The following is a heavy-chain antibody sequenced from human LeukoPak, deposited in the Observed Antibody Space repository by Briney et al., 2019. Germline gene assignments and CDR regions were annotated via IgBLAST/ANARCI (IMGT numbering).Heavy chain of an antibody. V-gene: IGHV2-5*02. D-gene: IGHD3-10*01. CDR1: GFSLSTSGVG. CDR2: IYWDDDK. CDR3: AHKEYYALGSLGDSFDY. Sequence: SGPTLVNPTQTLTLTCTFSGFSLSTSGVGVGWIRQPPGKALEWLAVIYWDDDKRHSPSLKSRLTITKDTSKNQVVLTVPNMDPVDTATYYCAHKEYYALGSLGDSFDYWGQGTLVTVSS. J-gene: IGHJ4*02.